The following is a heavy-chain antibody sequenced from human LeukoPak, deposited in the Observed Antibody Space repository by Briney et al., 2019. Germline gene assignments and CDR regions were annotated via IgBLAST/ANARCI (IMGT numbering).Heavy chain of an antibody. CDR1: GYTFIDHY. V-gene: IGHV1-2*02. Sequence: ASVKVSCKASGYTFIDHYAHWVRQAPGQGPEWLGWINPNSGVTNYAQKFQGRVTMTRDTSISTAYMELSRLRSDDTAVYFCARDLHPPGVASAGLHYWGQGTLVTVSS. J-gene: IGHJ4*02. D-gene: IGHD6-13*01. CDR3: ARDLHPPGVASAGLHY. CDR2: INPNSGVT.